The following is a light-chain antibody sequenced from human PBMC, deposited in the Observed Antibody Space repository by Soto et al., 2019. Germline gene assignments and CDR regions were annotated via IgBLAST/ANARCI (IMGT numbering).Light chain of an antibody. J-gene: IGKJ3*01. V-gene: IGKV3-15*01. CDR2: GAS. CDR1: QNIGSN. CDR3: HQYNSWPRGT. Sequence: EVVMTQSPATLSASPGERVILSCRASQNIGSNLAWYQQRPGQAPRLLMYGASTRATETPARFSGSGSATDFTLTISSLQSEDSAVYYCHQYNSWPRGTFGPGTKVEIK.